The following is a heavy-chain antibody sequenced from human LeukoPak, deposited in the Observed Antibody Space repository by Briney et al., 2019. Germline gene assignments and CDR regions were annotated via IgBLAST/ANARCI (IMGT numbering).Heavy chain of an antibody. V-gene: IGHV4-59*01. J-gene: IGHJ4*02. CDR3: ARSITAYCSGGSCYPYFDY. CDR2: IYYSGST. Sequence: SETLSLTCTVSGGSISSYYWSWIRQPPGKGLEWIGYIYYSGSTYYNPSLKSRVTISVDTSKNQFSLKLSSVTAADTAVYYCARSITAYCSGGSCYPYFDYWGQGTLVTVSS. D-gene: IGHD2-15*01. CDR1: GGSISSYY.